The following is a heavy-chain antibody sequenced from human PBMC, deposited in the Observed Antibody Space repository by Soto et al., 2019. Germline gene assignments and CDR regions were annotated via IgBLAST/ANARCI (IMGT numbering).Heavy chain of an antibody. J-gene: IGHJ4*02. V-gene: IGHV3-23*01. CDR2: ISAGGGRT. CDR3: VRGDNWNDEASDY. D-gene: IGHD1-1*01. Sequence: GGSLRLSCAASGFTFSTYSMNWVRQATGKGLELVSTISAGGGRTYYADSVKGRFTISRDNSKNTLYLQMNSLRAEDTAVYYCVRGDNWNDEASDYWGQGTLVTVSS. CDR1: GFTFSTYS.